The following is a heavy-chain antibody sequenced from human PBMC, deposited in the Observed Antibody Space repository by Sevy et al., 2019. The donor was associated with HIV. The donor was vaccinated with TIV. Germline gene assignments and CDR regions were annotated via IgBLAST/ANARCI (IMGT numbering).Heavy chain of an antibody. J-gene: IGHJ4*02. D-gene: IGHD6-19*01. Sequence: GGSLRLSCADSRFTFSSYAIHWVRQAPGKGLEWVAFISYDGTDIYYADSVKGRFTISRDNSKNTLFLQMNSLRAEDTAVYYCARDGISSGWYRGYYFDYWGQGTLVTVSS. CDR1: RFTFSSYA. CDR3: ARDGISSGWYRGYYFDY. V-gene: IGHV3-30*04. CDR2: ISYDGTDI.